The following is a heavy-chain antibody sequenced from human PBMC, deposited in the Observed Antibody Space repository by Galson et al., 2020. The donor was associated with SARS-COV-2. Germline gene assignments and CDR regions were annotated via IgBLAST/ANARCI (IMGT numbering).Heavy chain of an antibody. Sequence: GSLRLSCTASGFTFGDYAMSWFRQAPGKGLEWVGFIRSKAYGGTTEYAASVKGRFTISRDDSKSIAYLQMNSLKTEDTAVYYCTRDWIQLWPYYFDYWGQGTLVTVSS. CDR1: GFTFGDYA. CDR2: IRSKAYGGTT. V-gene: IGHV3-49*03. CDR3: TRDWIQLWPYYFDY. D-gene: IGHD5-18*01. J-gene: IGHJ4*02.